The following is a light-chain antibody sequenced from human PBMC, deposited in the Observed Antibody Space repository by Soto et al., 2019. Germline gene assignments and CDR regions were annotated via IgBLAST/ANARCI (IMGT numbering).Light chain of an antibody. Sequence: EVVLTQSPATLSLSPGERATLSCRASQSIRNYLAWYQQKPGQAPRLLIYDASNRATGIPARFSGSGSGTDFTLTISRLEPEDFAVYYCQQRSNWLSTFGPGTKVDIK. CDR2: DAS. J-gene: IGKJ3*01. CDR1: QSIRNY. CDR3: QQRSNWLST. V-gene: IGKV3-11*01.